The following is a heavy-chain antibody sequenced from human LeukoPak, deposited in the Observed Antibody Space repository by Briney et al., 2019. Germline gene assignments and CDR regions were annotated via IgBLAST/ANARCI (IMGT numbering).Heavy chain of an antibody. CDR3: AKDSQSVAFFLDDAFDL. CDR1: GLTFSTYA. Sequence: GGSQRLSCTASGLTFSTYALSWVRQTPGKGLEWLSVISATGSTTYYADSVRGRFTISRDNSKNTLYLQMNSLRVEDTAVYYCAKDSQSVAFFLDDAFDLWGEGTTVTASA. J-gene: IGHJ3*01. D-gene: IGHD1-1*01. CDR2: ISATGSTT. V-gene: IGHV3-23*01.